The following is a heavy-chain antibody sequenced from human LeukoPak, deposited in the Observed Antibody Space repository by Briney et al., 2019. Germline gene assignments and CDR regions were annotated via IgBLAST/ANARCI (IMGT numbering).Heavy chain of an antibody. J-gene: IGHJ4*02. V-gene: IGHV3-23*01. CDR1: GFTFNSYD. Sequence: GSLRLSCAASGFTFNSYDMSWVRQAPGKGLEWVSGITYSSGYTYYADSVKGRFTISRDNSRNTLYLQMNSLRAEDTAVYYCAKDPSDLGGSGSNNYFDCWGQGTLVTVSS. CDR2: ITYSSGYT. D-gene: IGHD3-10*01. CDR3: AKDPSDLGGSGSNNYFDC.